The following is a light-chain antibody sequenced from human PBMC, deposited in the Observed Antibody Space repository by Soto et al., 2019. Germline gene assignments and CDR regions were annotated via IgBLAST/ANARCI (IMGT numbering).Light chain of an antibody. V-gene: IGLV2-14*03. CDR1: SSDVGGYNY. J-gene: IGLJ1*01. CDR3: SSYTSSSTLV. Sequence: QSALTQPASVSGSPGQSITISCTGTSSDVGGYNYVSWYQQHPDKAPKLMIYDVSNLPSGVSNRFSGSKSGNTASLTISGLQAEDEADYYCSSYTSSSTLVFGTGTKLTVL. CDR2: DVS.